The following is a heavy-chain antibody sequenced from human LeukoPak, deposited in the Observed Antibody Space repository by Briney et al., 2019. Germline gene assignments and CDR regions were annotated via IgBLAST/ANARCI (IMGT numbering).Heavy chain of an antibody. V-gene: IGHV3-7*03. Sequence: GGSLRLSCAASGFTFSNYWMSWVRQAPGKGLEWVANIKQGGSEKYYVDSVEGRFTISRDNAQNSLYLQMNSLRAKDTAVYYCARPLGRVKENAFDIWGQGTMVTVSS. J-gene: IGHJ3*02. CDR2: IKQGGSEK. CDR3: ARPLGRVKENAFDI. D-gene: IGHD2-21*01. CDR1: GFTFSNYW.